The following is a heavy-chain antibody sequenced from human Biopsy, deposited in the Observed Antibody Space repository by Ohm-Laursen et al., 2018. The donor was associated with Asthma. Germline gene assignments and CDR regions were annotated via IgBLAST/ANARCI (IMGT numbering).Heavy chain of an antibody. Sequence: SLRLSCTDSGFTVSRDHMFWVRQAPGKGLEWVSVIYSGGTSHTADSVRGRFTISRDFSKNTLHLQMHSLRVEDTAVYYCARGDSSGWSHYYFDYWGQGTLVTVSS. CDR2: IYSGGTS. J-gene: IGHJ4*02. V-gene: IGHV3-53*01. CDR3: ARGDSSGWSHYYFDY. D-gene: IGHD6-19*01. CDR1: GFTVSRDH.